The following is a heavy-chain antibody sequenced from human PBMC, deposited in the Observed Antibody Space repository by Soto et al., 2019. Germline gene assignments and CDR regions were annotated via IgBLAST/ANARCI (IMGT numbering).Heavy chain of an antibody. CDR3: AREGNCSDGICYSEYFQR. Sequence: QVQLVQSGAEVNKPGASVKVSCKASGYIVTAYSMHWVRQAPGQVLEWMGVVNPSGGSTNYAQKFQGIITMNRASSTSTVYMDMSYLTSEDTAVYYCAREGNCSDGICYSEYFQRWGQGTLVNVSA. CDR2: VNPSGGST. V-gene: IGHV1-46*01. J-gene: IGHJ1*01. D-gene: IGHD2-15*01. CDR1: GYIVTAYS.